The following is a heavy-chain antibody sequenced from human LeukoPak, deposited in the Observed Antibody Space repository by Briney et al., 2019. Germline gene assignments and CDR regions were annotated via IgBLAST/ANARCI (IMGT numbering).Heavy chain of an antibody. CDR1: GFTFSDYY. D-gene: IGHD6-13*01. V-gene: IGHV3-11*01. CDR2: ISSSGSSI. Sequence: GGSLRLSCAASGFTFSDYYMSWIRQAPGKGLEWVLYISSSGSSIYYADSLRGRFTISRDNAKNSLYLQMNSLRAEDTAVYYCARGYSSSWYEDNCFDPWGQGTLVTVSS. CDR3: ARGYSSSWYEDNCFDP. J-gene: IGHJ5*02.